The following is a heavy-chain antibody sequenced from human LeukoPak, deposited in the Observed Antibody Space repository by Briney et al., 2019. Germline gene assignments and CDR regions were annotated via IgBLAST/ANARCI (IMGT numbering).Heavy chain of an antibody. J-gene: IGHJ3*02. D-gene: IGHD5-12*01. CDR3: ARETSRYNGYPGEGFDI. CDR2: INPSGGST. CDR1: GYTFTSYY. Sequence: RWASVKVSCKASGYTFTSYYMHWVRQAPGQGLEWMGIINPSGGSTSYAQKSQGRVTMTTDTSTSTAYLELRNLISDDTAVYYCARETSRYNGYPGEGFDIWGQGTMVTVSS. V-gene: IGHV1-46*01.